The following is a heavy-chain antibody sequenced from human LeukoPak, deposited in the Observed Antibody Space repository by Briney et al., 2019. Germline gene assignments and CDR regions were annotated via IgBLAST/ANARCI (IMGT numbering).Heavy chain of an antibody. D-gene: IGHD2-15*01. Sequence: GGSLRLSCAASGFTFSSYAMHWVRQAPGKGLEWVAVISYDGSNKYYADSVKGRFTISRDNSKNTLYLQMNSLRAEDTAVYYWAREDCSGGSCYSDLNAFDIWGQGTMVTVSS. CDR3: AREDCSGGSCYSDLNAFDI. J-gene: IGHJ3*02. CDR2: ISYDGSNK. V-gene: IGHV3-30*04. CDR1: GFTFSSYA.